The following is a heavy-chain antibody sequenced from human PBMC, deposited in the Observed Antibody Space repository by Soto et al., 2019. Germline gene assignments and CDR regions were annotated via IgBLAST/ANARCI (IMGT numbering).Heavy chain of an antibody. D-gene: IGHD3-16*01. CDR3: AREGVQSPGMDV. V-gene: IGHV4-59*01. J-gene: IGHJ6*02. Sequence: SETLSLTCTVPGCSISSYYWNWIRQPPGKGLEWIGYIHYSGSTKYNPSLKSRVSISVDTSKNQFSLKLSSVTAADTAVYYCAREGVQSPGMDVWGQGTTVTVSS. CDR1: GCSISSYY. CDR2: IHYSGST.